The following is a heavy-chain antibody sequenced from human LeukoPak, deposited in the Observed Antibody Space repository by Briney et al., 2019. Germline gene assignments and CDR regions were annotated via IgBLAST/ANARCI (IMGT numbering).Heavy chain of an antibody. D-gene: IGHD6-19*01. CDR3: ARSSGSSGWYQEVWFDP. CDR2: INPNSGGT. CDR1: GYTFTGYY. Sequence: ASVKVSCKASGYTFTGYYMHWVRQALGQGLEWMGWINPNSGGTNYAQKFQGRVTMTRDTSISTAYMELSRLRSDDTAVYYCARSSGSSGWYQEVWFDPWGQGTLVTVSS. J-gene: IGHJ5*02. V-gene: IGHV1-2*02.